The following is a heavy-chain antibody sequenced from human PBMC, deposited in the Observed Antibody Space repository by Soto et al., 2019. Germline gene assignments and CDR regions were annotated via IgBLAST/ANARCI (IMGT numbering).Heavy chain of an antibody. CDR3: ERRGPCTYFDY. J-gene: IGHJ4*02. D-gene: IGHD2-8*01. V-gene: IGHV3-23*01. CDR1: GFTFSSYA. CDR2: ISGSGGST. Sequence: EVQLLESGGGLVQPGGSLRLSCAASGFTFSSYAMNWVRQAPGKGLEWVSVISGSGGSTYYADSVKGRFTISRDNSKNTLYLQMNSLRADDTAVYYCERRGPCTYFDYWSQGTLVTVSS.